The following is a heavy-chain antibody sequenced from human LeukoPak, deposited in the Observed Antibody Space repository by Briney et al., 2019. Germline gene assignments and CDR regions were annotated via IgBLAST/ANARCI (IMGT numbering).Heavy chain of an antibody. CDR2: IIVSGSST. Sequence: SGGSLRLSCAASGFTFSTYAMSWVRQAPGKGLEWVSSIIVSGSSTYYADSVKGRFSISRDIFMNTLFLQMNNLRAEDTAVYYCARQSGLGFDFWGQGTLVTVSS. D-gene: IGHD6-19*01. V-gene: IGHV3-23*01. CDR1: GFTFSTYA. J-gene: IGHJ4*02. CDR3: ARQSGLGFDF.